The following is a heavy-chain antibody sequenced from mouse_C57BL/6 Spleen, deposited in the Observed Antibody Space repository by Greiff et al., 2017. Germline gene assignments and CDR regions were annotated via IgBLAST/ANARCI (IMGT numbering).Heavy chain of an antibody. J-gene: IGHJ4*01. CDR1: GYTFTDYY. CDR3: APFYGSSYVYAMDY. CDR2: INPNNGGT. V-gene: IGHV1-26*01. Sequence: EVKLQQSGPELVKPGASVKISCKASGYTFTDYYMNWVKQSHGKSLEWIGDINPNNGGTSYNQKFKGKATLTVDKSSSTAYMELRSLTSEDSAVYYCAPFYGSSYVYAMDYWGQGTSVTVSS. D-gene: IGHD1-1*01.